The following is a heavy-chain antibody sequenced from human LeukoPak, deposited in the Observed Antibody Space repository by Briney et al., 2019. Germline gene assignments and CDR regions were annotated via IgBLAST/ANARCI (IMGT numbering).Heavy chain of an antibody. CDR2: IWYDGSNK. CDR1: GFTFSSYG. V-gene: IGHV3-33*01. CDR3: ARHGYGYYFDY. J-gene: IGHJ4*02. Sequence: GGSLRLSCAASGFTFSSYGMHWVRQAPGKGLEWVAVIWYDGSNKYYADSVKGRFTISRDNSKNTLYLQMNSLRAEDTAVYYCARHGYGYYFDYWGQGTLVTVSS. D-gene: IGHD5-12*01.